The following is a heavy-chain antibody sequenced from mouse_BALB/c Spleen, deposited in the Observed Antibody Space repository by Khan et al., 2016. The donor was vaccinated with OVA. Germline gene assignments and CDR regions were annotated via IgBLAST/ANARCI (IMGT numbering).Heavy chain of an antibody. D-gene: IGHD1-1*01. CDR3: ARKNGSDFDY. Sequence: VQLKESGPELVKPGASVKISCTASGYSFTGYFMNWVMQSHGKSLEWIGRINPHIGEAFYNQKFKGKATLTVAESSSTAHMELRSLASEDSVVYYCARKNGSDFDYWGQGTTLTVSS. V-gene: IGHV1-20*02. J-gene: IGHJ2*01. CDR2: INPHIGEA. CDR1: GYSFTGYF.